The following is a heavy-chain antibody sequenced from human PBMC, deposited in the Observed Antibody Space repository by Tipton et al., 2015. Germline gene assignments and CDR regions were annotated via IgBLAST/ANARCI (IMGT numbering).Heavy chain of an antibody. V-gene: IGHV1-69*01. J-gene: IGHJ6*02. D-gene: IGHD2-15*01. CDR3: ARVEGTRWYDYYYGMDV. CDR2: IIPMLGKV. Sequence: QLVQSGAEVKKPGSSVKISCKASGGTFRTYAINWVRQAPGQGPEWMGGIIPMLGKVNYAPQFQGRVTITADESASTAYMGLSTLRSEDTAVYYCARVEGTRWYDYYYGMDVWGQGTTVTVSS. CDR1: GGTFRTYA.